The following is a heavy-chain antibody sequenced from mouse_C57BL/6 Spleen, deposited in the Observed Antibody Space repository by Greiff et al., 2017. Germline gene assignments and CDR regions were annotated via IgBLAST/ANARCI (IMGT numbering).Heavy chain of an antibody. Sequence: VQLQQSGAELVKPGASVKISCKASGYAFSSYWMNWVKQRPGKGLEWIGQIYPGDGATNYNGKFKGKATLTADKSSSTAYMQLSSLTSEDSAVYFCARSDSNYGFAYWGQGTLVTVSA. CDR2: IYPGDGAT. CDR1: GYAFSSYW. D-gene: IGHD2-5*01. CDR3: ARSDSNYGFAY. V-gene: IGHV1-80*01. J-gene: IGHJ3*01.